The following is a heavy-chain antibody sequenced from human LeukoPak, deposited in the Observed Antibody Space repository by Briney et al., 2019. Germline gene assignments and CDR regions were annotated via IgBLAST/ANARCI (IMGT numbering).Heavy chain of an antibody. D-gene: IGHD1-1*01. CDR2: IFSKTDGGAT. CDR3: TDWDAARFDY. J-gene: IGHJ4*02. V-gene: IGHV3-15*01. CDR1: GFTFTNAC. Sequence: GGSLRLSCAASGFTFTNACMNWVRQPPGKGLEWVGRIFSKTDGGATDYAAPVEGRFIISRDDSKNTLYLQMNSLQTEDTAVYYCTDWDAARFDYWGQGSLVTVSS.